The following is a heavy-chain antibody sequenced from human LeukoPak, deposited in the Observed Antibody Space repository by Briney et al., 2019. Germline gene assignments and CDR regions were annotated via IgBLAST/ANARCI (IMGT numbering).Heavy chain of an antibody. D-gene: IGHD1-26*01. Sequence: GSLRLSCAASGLTFSSYAMSGVGPAPGRGVEWVSAISGIGGSTYYADSVKGRFTISRDNSKNTLYLQMNSLRAEDTAVYYCAKKHSGSYPRLGAFDIWGQGTMVTVSS. CDR3: AKKHSGSYPRLGAFDI. V-gene: IGHV3-23*01. J-gene: IGHJ3*02. CDR2: ISGIGGST. CDR1: GLTFSSYA.